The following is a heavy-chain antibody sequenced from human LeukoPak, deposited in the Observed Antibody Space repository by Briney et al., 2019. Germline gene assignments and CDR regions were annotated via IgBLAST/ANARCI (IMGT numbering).Heavy chain of an antibody. Sequence: PGGSLRLSCAASGFTFGTYAMHWVRQAPGQGLEWVAVISYDGSSKYYADSVKGRFTISRDNSKNTLYLQMNSLRAEDTAVYYCARARSSYGYGDAFDIWGQGTMVTVSS. CDR2: ISYDGSSK. CDR3: ARARSSYGYGDAFDI. D-gene: IGHD5-18*01. J-gene: IGHJ3*02. V-gene: IGHV3-30*04. CDR1: GFTFGTYA.